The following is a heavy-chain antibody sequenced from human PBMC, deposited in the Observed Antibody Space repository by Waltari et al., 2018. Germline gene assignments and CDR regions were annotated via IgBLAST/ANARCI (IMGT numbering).Heavy chain of an antibody. J-gene: IGHJ4*02. D-gene: IGHD3-10*01. CDR1: GRGFSTSA. CDR2: IIPILTTPNYATP. Sequence: QVQLLQSGAEVKAPGSSVKVSCKASGRGFSTSAISWVRQAPGQGLEWMGGIIPILTTPNYATPNYAQKFQGRVTITADASTTTAYMELTSLTSEDTAVYFCAGASGEKYGMGSYIGPDWGQGTLVTVSS. V-gene: IGHV1-69*11. CDR3: AGASGEKYGMGSYIGPD.